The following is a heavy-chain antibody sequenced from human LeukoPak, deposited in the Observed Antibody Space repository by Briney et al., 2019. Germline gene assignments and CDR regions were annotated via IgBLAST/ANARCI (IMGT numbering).Heavy chain of an antibody. CDR3: VRVTTYGYFDY. CDR2: IKYDESEI. V-gene: IGHV3-7*04. J-gene: IGHJ4*02. CDR1: GFTFSSFW. Sequence: GGSLRLSCAASGFTFSSFWMGWVRQAPGKGLEWVASIKYDESEIHYVDSVKGRFTISRDNAKNSLYLQMNRLRAEDTAVYFCVRVTTYGYFDYWGQGSLVTVSS. D-gene: IGHD1-1*01.